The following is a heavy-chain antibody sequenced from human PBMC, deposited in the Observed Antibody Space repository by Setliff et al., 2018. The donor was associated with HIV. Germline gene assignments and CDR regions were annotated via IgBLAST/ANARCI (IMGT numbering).Heavy chain of an antibody. J-gene: IGHJ5*02. Sequence: GASVKVSCKASGYTFSQYGFSWVRQAPGQGLEWMGWINSYNGNINYAQKFQGRVTMTTDTSTSTAYMELRSLRSDDTAMYYCARDMTTVTTEGWRDGWFDPWGQGTLVTVSS. CDR2: INSYNGNI. D-gene: IGHD4-17*01. V-gene: IGHV1-18*01. CDR3: ARDMTTVTTEGWRDGWFDP. CDR1: GYTFSQYG.